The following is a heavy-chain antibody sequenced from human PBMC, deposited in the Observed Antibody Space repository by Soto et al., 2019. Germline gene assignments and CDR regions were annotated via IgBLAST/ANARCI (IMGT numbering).Heavy chain of an antibody. J-gene: IGHJ4*02. V-gene: IGHV1-2*02. CDR2: INPNSGDT. CDR3: AVAGLPFEY. Sequence: QVQLVQSGAEVKKPGASVKVSCKTSGYTFTGYYIHWVRQAPGQGLEWMALINPNSGDTNYGHKFQGRVTLTRDTSINTVYMEVTSLRFDDTAVYYCAVAGLPFEYWRQGTLVTVFS. D-gene: IGHD6-19*01. CDR1: GYTFTGYY.